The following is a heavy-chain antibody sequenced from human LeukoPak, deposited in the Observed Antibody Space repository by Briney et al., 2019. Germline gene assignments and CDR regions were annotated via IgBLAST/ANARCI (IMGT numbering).Heavy chain of an antibody. Sequence: SGGSLRLSCTASGFSFSRHWMHWARQLPGKGLVWVSRISPTGSTTSYADSVKGRFTVSRDNAKNTLYLQVNSLRAEDTAIYYCAKDGDWRPAADWGQGTLVTVSS. J-gene: IGHJ4*02. CDR2: ISPTGSTT. V-gene: IGHV3-74*01. CDR3: AKDGDWRPAAD. CDR1: GFSFSRHW. D-gene: IGHD2-2*01.